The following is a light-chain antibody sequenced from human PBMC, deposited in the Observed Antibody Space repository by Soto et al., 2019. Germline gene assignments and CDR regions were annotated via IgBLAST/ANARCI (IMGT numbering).Light chain of an antibody. CDR1: QGVTTSY. V-gene: IGKV3-20*01. Sequence: EIVLTQSPGTLSLSPGERATLSCRASQGVTTSYLAWYQQKPGQAPRLLIYGASTRATGIPDRFSGSGSGSDFTLTISRLEPADSAVYYCQQYDNSPWTFVQGTKVQIK. CDR3: QQYDNSPWT. CDR2: GAS. J-gene: IGKJ1*01.